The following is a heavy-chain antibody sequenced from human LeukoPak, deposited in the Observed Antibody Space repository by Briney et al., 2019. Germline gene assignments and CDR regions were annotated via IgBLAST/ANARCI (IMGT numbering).Heavy chain of an antibody. Sequence: SETLSLTCAVSGGSISRNSYYWGWIRQPPGKGLEWIGSIYYSGSTYYNPSLKSRVTISVDTSKNQFSLKLTSVTAADTALYYCARLNGNFQNFYDYWGQGTLVTVSS. CDR1: GGSISRNSYY. CDR2: IYYSGST. D-gene: IGHD1-7*01. CDR3: ARLNGNFQNFYDY. J-gene: IGHJ4*02. V-gene: IGHV4-39*07.